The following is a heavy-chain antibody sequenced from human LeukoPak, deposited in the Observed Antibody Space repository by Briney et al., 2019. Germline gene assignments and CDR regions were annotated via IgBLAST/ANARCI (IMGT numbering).Heavy chain of an antibody. V-gene: IGHV3-30*02. J-gene: IGHJ3*02. CDR3: AREYHYFEPGAFDI. D-gene: IGHD2/OR15-2a*01. CDR2: IRYDGSNK. Sequence: GGSLRLSCAASGFTFSSYGMHWVRQAPGKGLEWVAFIRYDGSNKYYADSVKGRFTISRDNAKNSLYLQMNSLRAEDTAVYYCAREYHYFEPGAFDIWGQGTMVTVSS. CDR1: GFTFSSYG.